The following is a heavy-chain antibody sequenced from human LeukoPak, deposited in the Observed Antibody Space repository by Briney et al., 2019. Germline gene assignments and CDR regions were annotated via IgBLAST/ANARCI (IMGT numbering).Heavy chain of an antibody. D-gene: IGHD4-17*01. CDR1: DGSITSYF. CDR2: LCPTDGYT. J-gene: IGHJ2*01. CDR3: ARDGASNYGDYWYFDL. Sequence: SETLSLTCTVSDGSITSYFLTWVRQSVGKGLEFIGRLCPTDGYTNYNPSLRSRVCMSLDTSKKQLSLELTSVTAADTAVYYCARDGASNYGDYWYFDLWGRGTLVTVSS. V-gene: IGHV4-4*07.